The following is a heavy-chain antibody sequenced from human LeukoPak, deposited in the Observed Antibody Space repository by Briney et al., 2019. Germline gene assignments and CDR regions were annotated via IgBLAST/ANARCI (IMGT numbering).Heavy chain of an antibody. J-gene: IGHJ4*02. CDR3: AKDLTLELGASDY. Sequence: GGSLRLSCAASGFTFSSYTMHWVRQAPGKGLEWVSAISGSGGSTYDADSVKGRFTISRDNSKNTLYLQMNSLRAEDTAVYYCAKDLTLELGASDYWGQGTLVTVSS. V-gene: IGHV3-23*01. CDR2: ISGSGGST. D-gene: IGHD3-10*01. CDR1: GFTFSSYT.